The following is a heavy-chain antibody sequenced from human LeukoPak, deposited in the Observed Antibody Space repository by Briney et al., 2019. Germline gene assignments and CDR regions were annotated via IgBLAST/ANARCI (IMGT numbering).Heavy chain of an antibody. V-gene: IGHV3-30*02. CDR2: IRYDGSNK. CDR1: GFTFSSYG. Sequence: QSGGSLRLSCAASGFTFSSYGMHWVRQAPGKGLEWVAFIRYDGSNKYYADSVKGRFTISRDNSKNTLYLQMNSLRAEDTAVYYCAKAPLGMRDAFDIWGQGTMVTVSS. CDR3: AKAPLGMRDAFDI. D-gene: IGHD7-27*01. J-gene: IGHJ3*02.